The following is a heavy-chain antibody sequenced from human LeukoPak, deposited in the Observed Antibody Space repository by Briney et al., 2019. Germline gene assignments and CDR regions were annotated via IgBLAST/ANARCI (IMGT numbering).Heavy chain of an antibody. CDR3: AINPYYYGSGSTDY. J-gene: IGHJ4*02. CDR2: IIPIFGTA. V-gene: IGHV1-69*05. D-gene: IGHD3-10*01. CDR1: GGTYSSYA. Sequence: SVKVSCKASGGTYSSYAISWVRQAPGQGLEWMGGIIPIFGTANYAQKFQGRVTITTDESTSTAYMELSSLRSEDTAVYYCAINPYYYGSGSTDYWGQGTLVTVSS.